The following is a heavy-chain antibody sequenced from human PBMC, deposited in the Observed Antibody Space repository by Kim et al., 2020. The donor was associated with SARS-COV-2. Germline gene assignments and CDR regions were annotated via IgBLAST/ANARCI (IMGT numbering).Heavy chain of an antibody. CDR2: IIPIFGTA. CDR1: GGTFSSYA. CDR3: ARDLYQGEDGYGFDY. J-gene: IGHJ4*02. Sequence: SVKVSCKASGGTFSSYAISWVRQAPGQGLEWMGGIIPIFGTANYAQKFQGRVTITADESTSTAYMELSSLRSEDTAVYYCARDLYQGEDGYGFDYWGQGTLVTVSS. D-gene: IGHD3-16*01. V-gene: IGHV1-69*13.